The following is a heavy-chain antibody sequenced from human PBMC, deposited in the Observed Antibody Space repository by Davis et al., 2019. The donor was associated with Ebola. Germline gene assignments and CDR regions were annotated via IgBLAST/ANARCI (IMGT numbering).Heavy chain of an antibody. CDR3: ARASVYAIGYYGMDV. V-gene: IGHV3-30*14. J-gene: IGHJ6*02. Sequence: GESLKISCAASGFTFSSYAMHWVRQAPGKGLEWVAVISYDGSNKYYADSVKGRFTISRDNSKNTLYLQMNSLRAEDTAVYYCARASVYAIGYYGMDVWGQGTTVTVSS. CDR2: ISYDGSNK. D-gene: IGHD2-8*01. CDR1: GFTFSSYA.